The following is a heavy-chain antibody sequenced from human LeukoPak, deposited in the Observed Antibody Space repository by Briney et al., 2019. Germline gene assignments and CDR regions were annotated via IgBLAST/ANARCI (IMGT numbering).Heavy chain of an antibody. V-gene: IGHV4-30-2*01. CDR1: GGSISSGGYS. CDR3: ARITMVRGVAGWFDP. D-gene: IGHD3-10*01. CDR2: IYHSGST. J-gene: IGHJ5*02. Sequence: SQTLSLTCAVPGGSISSGGYSWSWIRQPPRKGLEWLGYIYHSGSTYYNPALKSRVTISVDRSKNQSSLKLSSVTAADTAVYYCARITMVRGVAGWFDPWGQGTLVTVSS.